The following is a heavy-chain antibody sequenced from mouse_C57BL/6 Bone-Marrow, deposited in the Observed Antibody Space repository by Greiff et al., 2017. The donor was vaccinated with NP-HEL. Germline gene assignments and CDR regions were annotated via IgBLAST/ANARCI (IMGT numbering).Heavy chain of an antibody. V-gene: IGHV1-53*01. CDR3: AQAGMVTRAWFAD. J-gene: IGHJ3*01. Sequence: QVQLQQPGTELVKPGASVKLSCKASGYTFTSYWMHWVKQRPGQGLEWIGNINPSNGGTNYNEKFKSKATLTVDKSSSTAYMQLSSLTSEYSAVDYCAQAGMVTRAWFADWGQGTLVTVSA. CDR1: GYTFTSYW. CDR2: INPSNGGT. D-gene: IGHD2-2*01.